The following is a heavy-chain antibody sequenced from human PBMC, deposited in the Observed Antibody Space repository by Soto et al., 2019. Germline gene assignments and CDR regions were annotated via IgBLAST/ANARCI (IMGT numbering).Heavy chain of an antibody. CDR2: IYYSGST. Sequence: KPSETLSLTCTVSGGSISSSSYYWGWIRQPPGKGLEWIGSIYYSGSTYYNPSLKSRVTISVDTSKNQFSLKLSSVTAADTAVYYCAILEAYYDILTGVNPLYWGQGTLVTVSS. J-gene: IGHJ4*02. D-gene: IGHD3-9*01. CDR3: AILEAYYDILTGVNPLY. CDR1: GGSISSSSYY. V-gene: IGHV4-39*01.